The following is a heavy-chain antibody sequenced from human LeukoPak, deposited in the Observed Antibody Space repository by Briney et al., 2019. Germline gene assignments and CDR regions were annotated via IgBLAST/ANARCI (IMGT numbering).Heavy chain of an antibody. CDR3: ASSRRWVYYGSGSYSDTGY. CDR2: IIPILGIA. V-gene: IGHV1-69*04. J-gene: IGHJ4*02. D-gene: IGHD3-10*01. Sequence: GASVKVSCKASGYTFTSYDINWVRQAPGQGLEWTGRIIPILGIANYAQKFQGRVTITADKSTSTAYMELSSLRSEDTAVYYCASSRRWVYYGSGSYSDTGYWGQGTLVTVSS. CDR1: GYTFTSYD.